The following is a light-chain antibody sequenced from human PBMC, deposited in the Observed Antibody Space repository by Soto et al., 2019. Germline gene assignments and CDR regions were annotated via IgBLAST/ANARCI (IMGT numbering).Light chain of an antibody. Sequence: QSVLTQPPSASVTPGQRVTISCSGSSSNIGNNAVNGNQKFPGTAPKLLIYTNNQRPSGVPDRFSGSKSGTSASLAIAGLQADDEADYYCQSYDPTLRTSLFGGGTKVTVL. CDR3: QSYDPTLRTSL. J-gene: IGLJ2*01. CDR1: SSNIGNNA. V-gene: IGLV1-44*01. CDR2: TNN.